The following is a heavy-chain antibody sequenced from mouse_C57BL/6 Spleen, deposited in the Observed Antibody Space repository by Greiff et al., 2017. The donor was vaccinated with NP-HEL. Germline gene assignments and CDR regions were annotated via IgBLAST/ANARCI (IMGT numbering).Heavy chain of an antibody. D-gene: IGHD4-1*01. J-gene: IGHJ3*01. CDR1: GFTFSSYG. Sequence: EVKLVESGGDLVKPGGSLKLSCAASGFTFSSYGMSWVRQTPDKRLEWVATISSGGSYTYYPDSVKGRFTISRDNAKNTLYLQMSSLKSEDTAMYYCARQKDWDQFAYGGQGTLVTVSA. CDR3: ARQKDWDQFAY. CDR2: ISSGGSYT. V-gene: IGHV5-6*01.